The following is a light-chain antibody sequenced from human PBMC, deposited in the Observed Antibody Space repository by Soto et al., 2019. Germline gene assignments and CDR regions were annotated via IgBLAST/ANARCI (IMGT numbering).Light chain of an antibody. Sequence: IQLTQSPSSLSASLGDRVTITCRASQGISSYLAWYQQKPGKAPKLLIYAASSLQSGVPSRFTGTGSGTHFTLTISSLQPEDFATYYCQQSYSTLVTFGQGTKVDIK. CDR1: QGISSY. CDR3: QQSYSTLVT. CDR2: AAS. J-gene: IGKJ1*01. V-gene: IGKV1-39*01.